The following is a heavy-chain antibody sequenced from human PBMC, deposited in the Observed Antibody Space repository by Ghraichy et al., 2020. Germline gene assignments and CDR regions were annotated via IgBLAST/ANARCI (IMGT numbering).Heavy chain of an antibody. CDR2: ISSSGSAI. CDR3: ARDRHWASRSSCSGSSCATEYFDF. CDR1: GFTFSDYY. D-gene: IGHD2-15*01. V-gene: IGHV3-11*01. Sequence: LSLTCAASGFTFSDYYMRWIRQAPGKGLEGVSYISSSGSAIYYADSVKGRFTISRDNAKNSLYLQMNSLRAEDTAVYYCARDRHWASRSSCSGSSCATEYFDFWGQGTLVTVSS. J-gene: IGHJ4*02.